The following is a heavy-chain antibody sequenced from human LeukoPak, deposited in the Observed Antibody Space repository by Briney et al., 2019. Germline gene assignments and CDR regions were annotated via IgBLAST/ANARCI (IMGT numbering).Heavy chain of an antibody. CDR2: VYPADSDS. Sequence: GGSLKISCEAAGFNFTNYWIAWVRQPPGKGLDWMGIVYPADSDSKYSPSFQDAVTISADKSTSAAYLEWRSLKASDTATYYCARFGFSNSLDFYFDVWGRGTLVTVSS. CDR3: ARFGFSNSLDFYFDV. D-gene: IGHD6-6*01. J-gene: IGHJ2*01. V-gene: IGHV5-51*01. CDR1: GFNFTNYW.